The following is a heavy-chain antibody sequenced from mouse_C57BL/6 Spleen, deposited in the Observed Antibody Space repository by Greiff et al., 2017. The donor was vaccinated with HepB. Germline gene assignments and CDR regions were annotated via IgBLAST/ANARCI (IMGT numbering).Heavy chain of an antibody. CDR3: AKNQDDGYYYAMDY. D-gene: IGHD2-3*01. CDR2: IWSGGST. V-gene: IGHV2-5*01. Sequence: QVQLKESGPGLVQPSQSLSITCTVSGFSLTSYGVHWVRQSPGKGLEWLGVIWSGGSTDDNAAFMSRLSITKDNSKSQVFFKMNSLQADDTAIYYCAKNQDDGYYYAMDYWGQGTSVTVSS. CDR1: GFSLTSYG. J-gene: IGHJ4*01.